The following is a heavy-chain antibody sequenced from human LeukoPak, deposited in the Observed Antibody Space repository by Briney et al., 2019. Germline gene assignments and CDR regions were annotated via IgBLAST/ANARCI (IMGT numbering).Heavy chain of an antibody. CDR1: GGSISSGGYY. J-gene: IGHJ4*02. CDR3: ARDLLNEGNHLDY. V-gene: IGHV4-31*03. D-gene: IGHD4-23*01. Sequence: SETLSLTCTVSGGSISSGGYYWSWIRQHPGKGLEWMGYIYNSGSTYYNPSLKSRVTISADTSKNQFSLKLSSVTAADTAVYYCARDLLNEGNHLDYWGQGTLVTVSS. CDR2: IYNSGST.